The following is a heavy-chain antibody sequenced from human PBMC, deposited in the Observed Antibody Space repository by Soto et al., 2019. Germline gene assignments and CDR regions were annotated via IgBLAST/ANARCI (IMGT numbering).Heavy chain of an antibody. Sequence: SRAALVNPKETLTVACPVSGFSLSTARMGVLWIRQPPGKALEWLAHIFSNDEKSYSTSLKSRLTISKDTSKSQVVLTMTNMDPVDTATYYCARIGIAAAGTFDYNWFDPWGQGTLVTVSS. CDR3: ARIGIAAAGTFDYNWFDP. CDR1: GFSLSTARMG. CDR2: IFSNDEK. V-gene: IGHV2-26*01. J-gene: IGHJ5*02. D-gene: IGHD6-13*01.